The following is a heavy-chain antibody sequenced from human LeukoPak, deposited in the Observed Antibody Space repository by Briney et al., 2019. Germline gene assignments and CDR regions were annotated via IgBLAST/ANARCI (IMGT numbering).Heavy chain of an antibody. D-gene: IGHD1-7*01. CDR2: INPNSGGT. CDR3: AREGAQLELLSNWFDP. V-gene: IGHV1-2*02. CDR1: GYTFTGYY. Sequence: ASVKVSFKASGYTFTGYYLHWVRQAPGQGLEWMGWINPNSGGTNYAQNFQGRVTMTRDTSISTAYMELSRLRSDDTAVYYCAREGAQLELLSNWFDPWGQGTLVTVSS. J-gene: IGHJ5*02.